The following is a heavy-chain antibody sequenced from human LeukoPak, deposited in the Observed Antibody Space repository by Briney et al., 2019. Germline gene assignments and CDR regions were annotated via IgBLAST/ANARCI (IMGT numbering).Heavy chain of an antibody. CDR3: ALNGDS. V-gene: IGHV4-61*01. J-gene: IGHJ4*02. Sequence: SETLSLTCTVSGGSLRGDTYSWTWIRQPPGRRLEWIGNIHHSGTANYNPALKSRVTISMDTSKNQFSLRLTSVTAADTAIYYCALNGDSWGQGNLVTVSS. D-gene: IGHD2-8*01. CDR2: IHHSGTA. CDR1: GGSLRGDTYS.